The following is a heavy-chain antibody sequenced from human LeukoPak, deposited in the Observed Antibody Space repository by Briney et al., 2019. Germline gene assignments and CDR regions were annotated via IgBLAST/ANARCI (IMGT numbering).Heavy chain of an antibody. CDR1: GFTFSSYW. D-gene: IGHD1-26*01. J-gene: IGHJ4*02. CDR2: INSDGSST. CDR3: ARYEGGSLGAAIDY. Sequence: PGGSLRLSCAASGFTFSSYWMHWVRQARGNGLVWFSRINSDGSSTRYADYVKGRFNISRDNAKNTLYLQMNSLRAEDTAVYYCARYEGGSLGAAIDYWGQGTLVTVSS. V-gene: IGHV3-74*01.